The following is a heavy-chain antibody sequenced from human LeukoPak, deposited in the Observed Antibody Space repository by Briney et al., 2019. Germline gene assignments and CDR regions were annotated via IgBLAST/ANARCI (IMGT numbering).Heavy chain of an antibody. J-gene: IGHJ4*02. CDR1: GFTFNTYS. CDR3: AKDFWSGYYDY. Sequence: GGSLRLSCAASGFTFNTYSMNWVRQAPGEGLEWVSAISGSGGSTYYADSVKGRFTISRDNSKNTLYLQMNSLRAEDTAVYYCAKDFWSGYYDYWGQGTLVTVSS. V-gene: IGHV3-23*01. D-gene: IGHD3-3*01. CDR2: ISGSGGST.